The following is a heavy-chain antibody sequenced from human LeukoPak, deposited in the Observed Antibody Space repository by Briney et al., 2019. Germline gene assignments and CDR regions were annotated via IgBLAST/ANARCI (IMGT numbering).Heavy chain of an antibody. CDR1: YW. Sequence: YWSWIRQHPGKGLEWMGIIYPGDSDTRYGPSFQGQVTISADKSISTAYLQWSSLKASDTAMYYCARRLPGPDSSGYFDYWGQGTLVTVSS. CDR2: IYPGDSDT. D-gene: IGHD3-22*01. CDR3: ARRLPGPDSSGYFDY. V-gene: IGHV5-51*01. J-gene: IGHJ4*02.